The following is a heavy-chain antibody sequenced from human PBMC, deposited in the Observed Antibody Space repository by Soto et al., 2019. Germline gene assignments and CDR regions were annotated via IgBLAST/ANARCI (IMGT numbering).Heavy chain of an antibody. CDR1: GFSISDSY. J-gene: IGHJ4*02. Sequence: GGSLRLSCATSGFSISDSYMSWIRQAPGKGLEWISYISPRSTFRDYADSLKGRFTISRDSVKNSVYLQMNNLTADDTGVYYCASSGWLPDYWGQGTLVTVSS. CDR3: ASSGWLPDY. V-gene: IGHV3-11*06. CDR2: ISPRSTFR. D-gene: IGHD6-19*01.